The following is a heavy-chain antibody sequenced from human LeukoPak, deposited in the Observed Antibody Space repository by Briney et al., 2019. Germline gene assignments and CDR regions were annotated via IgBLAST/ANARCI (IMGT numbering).Heavy chain of an antibody. D-gene: IGHD1-26*01. CDR2: ISSSSSYT. CDR3: ARDIVDTPQRSGELLFDY. CDR1: GFTFSDYY. J-gene: IGHJ4*02. V-gene: IGHV3-11*06. Sequence: GGSLRLSCAASGFTFSDYYMSWIRQAPGKGLEWVSYISSSSSYTNYADSVKGRFTISRDNAKNSPYLQMNSLRAEDTAVYYCARDIVDTPQRSGELLFDYWGQGTLVTVSS.